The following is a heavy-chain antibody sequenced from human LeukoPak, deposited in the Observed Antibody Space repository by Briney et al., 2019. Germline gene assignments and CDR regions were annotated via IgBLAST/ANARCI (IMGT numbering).Heavy chain of an antibody. CDR1: GFTVSSNY. CDR2: IYSGGST. CDR3: AKDRVLGEYYYYGMDV. V-gene: IGHV3-53*05. Sequence: PGGSLRLSCAASGFTVSSNYMSWVRQAPGKGLEWVSVIYSGGSTYYADSVKGRFTISRDNSKNTLYLQMNSLRAEDTAVYYCAKDRVLGEYYYYGMDVWGQGTTVTVSS. D-gene: IGHD4-17*01. J-gene: IGHJ6*02.